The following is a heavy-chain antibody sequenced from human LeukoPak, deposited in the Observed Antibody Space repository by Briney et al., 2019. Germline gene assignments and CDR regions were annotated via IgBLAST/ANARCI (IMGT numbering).Heavy chain of an antibody. CDR3: ATAGRSITMIVVVPDAFDI. D-gene: IGHD3-22*01. V-gene: IGHV1-3*01. J-gene: IGHJ3*02. Sequence: ASVKVSCKASGYTFTSYAMHWVRQAPGQRLEWMGWINAGNGNTKYSQKFQGRVTITEDTSTDTAYMELSSLRSEDTAVYYCATAGRSITMIVVVPDAFDIWGQGTMVTVSS. CDR2: INAGNGNT. CDR1: GYTFTSYA.